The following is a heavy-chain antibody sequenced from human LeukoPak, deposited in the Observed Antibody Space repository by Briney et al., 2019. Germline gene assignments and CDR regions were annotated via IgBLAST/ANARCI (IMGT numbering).Heavy chain of an antibody. CDR1: GFTFSSYG. J-gene: IGHJ4*02. V-gene: IGHV3-30*02. CDR3: ARGVVIATDTWDYFDY. D-gene: IGHD2/OR15-2a*01. CDR2: IRYDGSNK. Sequence: GGSLRFSCAASGFTFSSYGMHWVRQAPGKGLEWVAFIRYDGSNKYYADSVKGRFTISRDNSRNTLYLQMNTLRAEDTAVYYCARGVVIATDTWDYFDYWGQGTLVTVAS.